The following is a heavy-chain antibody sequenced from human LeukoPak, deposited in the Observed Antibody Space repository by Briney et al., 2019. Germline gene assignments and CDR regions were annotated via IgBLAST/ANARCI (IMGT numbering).Heavy chain of an antibody. CDR1: GGSISSSSYY. CDR2: IYYSGST. J-gene: IGHJ4*02. CDR3: AREGGPYRPLDY. V-gene: IGHV4-39*02. Sequence: SETLSLTCTVSGGSISSSSYYWGWIRQPPGKGLEWIGSIYYSGSTYYNPSLKSRVTISVDTSKNQFSLKLSSVTAADTAVYYCAREGGPYRPLDYSGQGTLVTVSS.